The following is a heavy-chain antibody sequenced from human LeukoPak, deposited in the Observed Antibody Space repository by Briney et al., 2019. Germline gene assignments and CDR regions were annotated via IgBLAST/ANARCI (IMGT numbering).Heavy chain of an antibody. V-gene: IGHV1-46*01. Sequence: ASVKVSCKASGYTFTSYYMHWVRQAPGQGGEWMGIINTSGGSTNYAQKFQGRVTMTRDMSTSTVYMELSSLRSEDTAVYYCARDGVAGVYYFDYWGQGTLFTVSS. CDR1: GYTFTSYY. CDR3: ARDGVAGVYYFDY. CDR2: INTSGGST. D-gene: IGHD6-19*01. J-gene: IGHJ4*02.